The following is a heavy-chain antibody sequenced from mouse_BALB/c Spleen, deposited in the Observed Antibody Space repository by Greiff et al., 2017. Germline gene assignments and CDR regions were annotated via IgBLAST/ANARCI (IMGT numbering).Heavy chain of an antibody. CDR3: ARGDDYDDVRYYYAMDY. Sequence: QVQLQQSGAELAKPGASVKMSCKASGYTFTSYWMHWVKQRPGQGLEWIGYINPSTGYTEYNQKFKDKATLTADKSSSTAYMQLSSLTSEDSAVYYCARGDDYDDVRYYYAMDYWGQGTSVTVSS. CDR1: GYTFTSYW. V-gene: IGHV1-7*01. D-gene: IGHD2-4*01. J-gene: IGHJ4*01. CDR2: INPSTGYT.